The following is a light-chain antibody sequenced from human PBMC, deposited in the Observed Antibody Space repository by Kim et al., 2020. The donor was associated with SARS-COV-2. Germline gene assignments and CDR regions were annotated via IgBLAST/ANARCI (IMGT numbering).Light chain of an antibody. CDR3: LLYFGGAHWM. CDR2: STT. CDR1: AGAVTSGDY. J-gene: IGLJ7*01. Sequence: GGTVNLTCASSAGAVTSGDYANWFQQKPGQPPTALIYSTTNKHSWTPARFSGSLLGGKAALTLSGVQPEDEADYYCLLYFGGAHWMFGGGTQLTVL. V-gene: IGLV7-43*01.